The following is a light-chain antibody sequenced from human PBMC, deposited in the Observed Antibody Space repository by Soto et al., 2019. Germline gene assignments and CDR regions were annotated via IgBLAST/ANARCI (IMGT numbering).Light chain of an antibody. V-gene: IGKV3-20*01. CDR2: GAS. Sequence: EIVLTQSPGTLSLSPGERATLSCRASRSVDSSNLVWYQQRSGQAPRLLIYGASSRATGIPDRFSGSGSGTDFTLTISRLEPGDFAVYYCQQAWAFGQGTKVEIK. CDR1: RSVDSSN. J-gene: IGKJ1*01. CDR3: QQAWA.